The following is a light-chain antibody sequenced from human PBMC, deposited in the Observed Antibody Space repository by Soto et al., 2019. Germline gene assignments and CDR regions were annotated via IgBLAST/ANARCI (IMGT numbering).Light chain of an antibody. Sequence: EIQMTQSPSSVSASVGDRVTITCRASQGISSWLAWYQKKPGKDPNILIFTSSNLESGVPSRFSGSGSGTDFNLTISSLQPEDFATYFCQQGYSRPRTFGQGTKVDIK. CDR1: QGISSW. V-gene: IGKV1-12*01. J-gene: IGKJ1*01. CDR2: TSS. CDR3: QQGYSRPRT.